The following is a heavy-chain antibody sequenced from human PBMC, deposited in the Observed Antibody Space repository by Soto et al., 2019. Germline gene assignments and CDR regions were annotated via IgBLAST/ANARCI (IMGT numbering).Heavy chain of an antibody. CDR1: GFTFSSYW. Sequence: PGGSLRLSCAASGFTFSSYWMHWVRQAPGKGLLWVSRISRNGGSTSYADSVKGRFTISRDNAKNTLYLQMNSLRAEDTAVYYCARGPGDYSFDYWGQGTLVTVSS. D-gene: IGHD4-17*01. J-gene: IGHJ4*02. CDR3: ARGPGDYSFDY. CDR2: ISRNGGST. V-gene: IGHV3-74*01.